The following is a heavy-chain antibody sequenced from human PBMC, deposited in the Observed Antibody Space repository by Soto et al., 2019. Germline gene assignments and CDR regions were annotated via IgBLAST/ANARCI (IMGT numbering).Heavy chain of an antibody. V-gene: IGHV3-33*01. CDR2: IWYDGSDK. Sequence: GGSLRLSCAASGFTFSSYGMHWVRQAPGKGLEWVAVIWYDGSDKYYADSVKGRFTISRDNSKNTLYLQMNSLRAEDTAVYYCVRNYYDFWSGYYNYYFDYWGQGTLVTVSS. D-gene: IGHD3-3*01. CDR3: VRNYYDFWSGYYNYYFDY. J-gene: IGHJ4*02. CDR1: GFTFSSYG.